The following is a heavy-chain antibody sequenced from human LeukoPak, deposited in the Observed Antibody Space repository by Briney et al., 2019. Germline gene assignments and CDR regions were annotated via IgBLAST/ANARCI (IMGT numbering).Heavy chain of an antibody. Sequence: SGGSLRLSCAASRFTFSSYEMNWVRQAPGKGLEWVANIKQDGSEKNYVDSVKGRFTISRDNAKNSLYLQMNSLRVEDTAVYYCAGGIAMVRGGDVWGKGTTVTVSS. V-gene: IGHV3-7*01. CDR3: AGGIAMVRGGDV. D-gene: IGHD3-10*01. J-gene: IGHJ6*04. CDR2: IKQDGSEK. CDR1: RFTFSSYE.